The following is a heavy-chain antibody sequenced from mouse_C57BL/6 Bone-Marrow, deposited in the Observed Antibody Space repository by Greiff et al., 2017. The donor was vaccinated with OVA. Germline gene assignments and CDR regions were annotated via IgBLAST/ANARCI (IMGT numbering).Heavy chain of an antibody. D-gene: IGHD1-1*01. Sequence: EVQLQQSVAELVRPGASVKLSCTASGFNIKNTYMHWVKQRPEQGLEWIGRIDPEDGETKYAPKFQGKATITADTSSNTAYLQLSSLTSEDTAVYYCARYDYYGSSYGFAYWGQGTLVTVSA. J-gene: IGHJ3*01. V-gene: IGHV14-2*01. CDR2: IDPEDGET. CDR1: GFNIKNTY. CDR3: ARYDYYGSSYGFAY.